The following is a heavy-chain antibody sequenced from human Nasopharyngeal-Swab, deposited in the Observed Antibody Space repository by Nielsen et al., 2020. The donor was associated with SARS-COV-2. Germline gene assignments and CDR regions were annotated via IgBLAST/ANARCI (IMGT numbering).Heavy chain of an antibody. Sequence: ASVKVSCKVSGYSLAKFELTMHWVRQAPGKGLEWMGSFDNIDGEAIYAEKFQGRVTMTEDTSTDTAYMEVSSLRSDDTAVYYCATPWAGGTRVTYAFDIWGQGTMVIVSS. D-gene: IGHD4-17*01. CDR2: FDNIDGEA. V-gene: IGHV1-24*01. CDR1: GYSLAKFELT. CDR3: ATPWAGGTRVTYAFDI. J-gene: IGHJ3*02.